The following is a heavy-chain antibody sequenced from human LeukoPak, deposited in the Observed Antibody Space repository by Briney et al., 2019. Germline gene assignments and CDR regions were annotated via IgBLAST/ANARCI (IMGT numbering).Heavy chain of an antibody. CDR2: IYYSGST. CDR1: GGSIGSSSYY. CDR3: ARDIRFIRGYSYGYVPFFDY. V-gene: IGHV4-39*07. J-gene: IGHJ4*02. Sequence: PSETLSLTCTVSGGSIGSSSYYWGWIRQPPGKGLEWIGSIYYSGSTYYNPSLKSRVTISVDTSKNQFSLKLSSVTAADTAVYYCARDIRFIRGYSYGYVPFFDYWGQGTLVTVSS. D-gene: IGHD5-18*01.